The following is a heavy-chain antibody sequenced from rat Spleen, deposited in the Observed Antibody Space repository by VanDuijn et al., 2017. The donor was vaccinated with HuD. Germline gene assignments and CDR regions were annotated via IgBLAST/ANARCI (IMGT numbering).Heavy chain of an antibody. CDR2: INTDGGNT. Sequence: EVQLVESGGGLVQPGRSLKLSCVASGFTFNNYWMTWIRQAPGKELEWVASINTDGGNTYYPDSVKGRFTISRDNAKSTLYLQMDSLRSEDTATYYCARGLTTVAPNWFAYWGQGTLVTVSS. J-gene: IGHJ3*01. D-gene: IGHD1-8*01. CDR3: ARGLTTVAPNWFAY. CDR1: GFTFNNYW. V-gene: IGHV5-31*01.